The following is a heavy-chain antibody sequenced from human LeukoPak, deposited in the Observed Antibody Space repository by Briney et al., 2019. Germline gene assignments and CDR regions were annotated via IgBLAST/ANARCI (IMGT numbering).Heavy chain of an antibody. CDR2: ISSSGSAI. J-gene: IGHJ4*02. V-gene: IGHV3-48*03. D-gene: IGHD6-19*01. CDR3: ARGGSLGY. CDR1: GFTFSSYE. Sequence: GGSLSLSCAGSGFTFSSYEMTWVRQAPGKGLEWVSKISSSGSAIYYADSVKGRFTISRDNAKSTLYLQMNSLRAEDTAVYYCARGGSLGYWGQGTLVTVST.